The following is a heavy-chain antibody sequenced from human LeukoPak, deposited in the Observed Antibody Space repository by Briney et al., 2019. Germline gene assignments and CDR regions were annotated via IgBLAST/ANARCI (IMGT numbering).Heavy chain of an antibody. CDR2: IYYSGST. CDR3: AKHDTVFGAAHFYMDV. D-gene: IGHD3-3*01. Sequence: PSETLSLTCTVSGGSISSYYWSWIRQPPGKGLEWIGHIYYSGSTNYNPSLKSRVTISVDTSKNQFSLNLSSVTAADTAVYYCAKHDTVFGAAHFYMDVWGKGTTVTVSS. V-gene: IGHV4-59*08. CDR1: GGSISSYY. J-gene: IGHJ6*03.